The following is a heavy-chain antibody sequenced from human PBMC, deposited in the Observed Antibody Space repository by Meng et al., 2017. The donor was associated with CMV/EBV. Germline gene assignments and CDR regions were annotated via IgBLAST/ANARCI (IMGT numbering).Heavy chain of an antibody. Sequence: GESLKISCAASGFTVSSNYMSWVRQAPGKGLEWVSVIYSGGSTYYADSVKGRFTISRDNSKNTLYLQMNSLRAEDTAVYYCARGFSTIFGVPKRGRQYGMDVWGQGTMVTVSS. CDR3: ARGFSTIFGVPKRGRQYGMDV. CDR2: IYSGGST. J-gene: IGHJ6*02. V-gene: IGHV3-53*01. D-gene: IGHD3-3*01. CDR1: GFTVSSNY.